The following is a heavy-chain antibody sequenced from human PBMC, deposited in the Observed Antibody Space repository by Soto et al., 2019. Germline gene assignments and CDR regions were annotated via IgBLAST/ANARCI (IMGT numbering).Heavy chain of an antibody. Sequence: GGSLRLSCEASGFTLSTYAMSWVRQAPGKGLEWVSAISGSDGSTYYADSVKGRFAISRDDSKNMLYLQMNSLRAEDTADYYCAKATLFGGVVTPVYYYSMDVWGQGTTVTVSS. J-gene: IGHJ6*02. CDR1: GFTLSTYA. CDR2: ISGSDGST. V-gene: IGHV3-23*01. D-gene: IGHD3-10*01. CDR3: AKATLFGGVVTPVYYYSMDV.